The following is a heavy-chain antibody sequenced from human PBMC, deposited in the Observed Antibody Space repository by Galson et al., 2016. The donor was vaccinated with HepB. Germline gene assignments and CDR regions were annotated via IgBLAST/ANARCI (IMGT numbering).Heavy chain of an antibody. J-gene: IGHJ4*02. CDR3: ARDPIAGAPDYFDY. CDR2: IWYDGSND. V-gene: IGHV3-33*01. D-gene: IGHD1-26*01. Sequence: SLRLSCAASGFTFSSCGMHWVRQAPGKGLEWLALIWYDGSNDYYADSVKGRFTISRDNSKNTLYLQMDRLTTDDTAVYYCARDPIAGAPDYFDYWGQGTLVTVSS. CDR1: GFTFSSCG.